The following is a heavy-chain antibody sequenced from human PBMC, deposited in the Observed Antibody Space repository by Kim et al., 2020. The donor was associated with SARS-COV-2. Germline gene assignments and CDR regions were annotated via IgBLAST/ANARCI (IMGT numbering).Heavy chain of an antibody. CDR1: GGSISSYY. V-gene: IGHV4-59*13. CDR3: ARSVSGGHKHFDY. D-gene: IGHD2-15*01. Sequence: SETLSLTCTVSGGSISSYYWSWIRQPPGKGLEWIGYMYYSGSTNYNPSLKSRVTISVDTSKNQFSLKLNSVTAADTAVYYCARSVSGGHKHFDYWGQGTLVTVSS. J-gene: IGHJ4*02. CDR2: MYYSGST.